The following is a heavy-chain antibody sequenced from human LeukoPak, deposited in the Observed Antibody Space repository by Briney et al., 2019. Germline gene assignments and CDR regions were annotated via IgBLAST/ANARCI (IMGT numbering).Heavy chain of an antibody. CDR3: ARQTRYNNLYFGAFDI. J-gene: IGHJ3*02. CDR2: MYTTGSI. CDR1: GGSISSGLFY. Sequence: PSETLSLTCTVSGGSISSGLFYWTWIRQPAGKELQWIGRMYTTGSINYNPSLTSRVTISMDTSKNQFSLELSSVTAADTAVYYCARQTRYNNLYFGAFDIWGQGRVVTVSS. V-gene: IGHV4-61*02. D-gene: IGHD2-8*01.